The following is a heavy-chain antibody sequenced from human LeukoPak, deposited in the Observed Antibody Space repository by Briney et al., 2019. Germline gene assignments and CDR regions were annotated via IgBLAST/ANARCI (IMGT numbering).Heavy chain of an antibody. J-gene: IGHJ3*02. Sequence: ASVKVSCKASGYTFTSYGISWVRQAPGQGLEWMGWISAYNGNTNYAQKLQGRVTMTTDTSTSTAYMELRSLRSDDTAVYYCAKSRGVAGISHAFDIWGQGTMVTVSS. CDR3: AKSRGVAGISHAFDI. CDR2: ISAYNGNT. CDR1: GYTFTSYG. D-gene: IGHD6-19*01. V-gene: IGHV1-18*01.